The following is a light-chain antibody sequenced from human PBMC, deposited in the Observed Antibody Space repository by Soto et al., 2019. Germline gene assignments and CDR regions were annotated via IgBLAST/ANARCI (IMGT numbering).Light chain of an antibody. Sequence: QSALTQPASVSGSPGQSITISCTGTSSDVGGYNYVSWYQQYPGKVPKLMIYEVSNRPAGVSNRFSGSKSGNTASLTISGLQAEDEADYYCNSKGTGLTYVFGTGTKSPS. CDR2: EVS. J-gene: IGLJ1*01. CDR3: NSKGTGLTYV. V-gene: IGLV2-14*01. CDR1: SSDVGGYNY.